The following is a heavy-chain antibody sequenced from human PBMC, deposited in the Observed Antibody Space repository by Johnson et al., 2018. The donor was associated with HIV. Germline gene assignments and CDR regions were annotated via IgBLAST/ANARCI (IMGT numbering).Heavy chain of an antibody. D-gene: IGHD3-22*01. J-gene: IGHJ3*02. Sequence: QMQLVESGGGVVQPGRSLRLSCSASGFTFSNYGMQWVRQAPGKGLEWVAVISYDGDNEYYADSVKGRFTISIDNSKNTLYLQVNSLRPEDTAVYYCAKSGSYYDSSCPLDAFDIWGQGTMVTVSS. CDR1: GFTFSNYG. CDR3: AKSGSYYDSSCPLDAFDI. V-gene: IGHV3-30*18. CDR2: ISYDGDNE.